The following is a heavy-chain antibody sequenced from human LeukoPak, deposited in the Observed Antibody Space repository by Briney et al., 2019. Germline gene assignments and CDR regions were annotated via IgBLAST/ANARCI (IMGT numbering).Heavy chain of an antibody. D-gene: IGHD2-15*01. J-gene: IGHJ3*02. CDR3: ATEVGTPDIRSAFEI. CDR2: INQDGGER. Sequence: GGSLRLSCAASEFTFSRFWMSWVRQAPGKGLEWVANINQDGGERNYVDSVKGRFTISRDNAKSSVYLQMNSLRAEDTAVYYCATEVGTPDIRSAFEIWGQGTMVTVSS. CDR1: EFTFSRFW. V-gene: IGHV3-7*01.